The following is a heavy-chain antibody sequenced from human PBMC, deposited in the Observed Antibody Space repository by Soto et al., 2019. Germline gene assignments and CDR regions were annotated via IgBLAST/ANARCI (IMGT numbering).Heavy chain of an antibody. CDR1: GFTFSNAW. J-gene: IGHJ4*02. V-gene: IGHV3-15*07. Sequence: GGSLRLSCAASGFTFSNAWMNWVRQAPGKGLEWVGRIKSKTDGGTTDYAAPVKGRFTISRDDSKNTLYLQMNSLETEDTAVYYCTTGLYDSSGKLDYWGQGTLVTVSS. CDR2: IKSKTDGGTT. CDR3: TTGLYDSSGKLDY. D-gene: IGHD3-22*01.